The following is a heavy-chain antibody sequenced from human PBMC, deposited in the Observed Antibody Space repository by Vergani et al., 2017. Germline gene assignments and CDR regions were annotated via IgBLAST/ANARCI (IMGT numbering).Heavy chain of an antibody. CDR2: ISWNSDSI. V-gene: IGHV3-9*01. D-gene: IGHD2-15*01. CDR1: GFTFDDYA. CDR3: ARRMGFSFDY. J-gene: IGHJ4*02. Sequence: EVQLVESGGGLVPPGRSLRLSCAASGFTFDDYAMHWVRQAPGKGLEWVSRISWNSDSIGYGNSVKGRFTISRDNSKNTLYLQMNSLRAEDTAVYYCARRMGFSFDYWGQGTLVTVSS.